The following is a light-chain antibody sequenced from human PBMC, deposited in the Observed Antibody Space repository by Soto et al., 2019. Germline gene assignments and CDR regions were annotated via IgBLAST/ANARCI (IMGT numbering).Light chain of an antibody. Sequence: QSVLTQPASVSGSPGQSITISCTGTSSDVGGYNYVSWYQQHPGKAPELMIYDVSNRPSGVSNRFSGSKSGNTASLTISGLQAEDEADYSCSSYTSSSTYVFGTGTKVXXL. J-gene: IGLJ1*01. CDR2: DVS. CDR1: SSDVGGYNY. CDR3: SSYTSSSTYV. V-gene: IGLV2-14*01.